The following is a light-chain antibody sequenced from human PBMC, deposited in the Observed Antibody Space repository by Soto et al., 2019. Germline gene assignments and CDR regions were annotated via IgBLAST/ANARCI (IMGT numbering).Light chain of an antibody. J-gene: IGLJ2*01. V-gene: IGLV1-44*01. CDR3: AAWDDSLNGSLV. CDR2: NIN. Sequence: QSVLTQAPSVSGTPGQRVTISCSGSRSNIGSNTVNWYQQLPGTAPKLLIFNINQRPSGVPDRFSGSKSGTSASLAISGLQSEDEADYDCAAWDDSLNGSLVFGGGTQLTVL. CDR1: RSNIGSNT.